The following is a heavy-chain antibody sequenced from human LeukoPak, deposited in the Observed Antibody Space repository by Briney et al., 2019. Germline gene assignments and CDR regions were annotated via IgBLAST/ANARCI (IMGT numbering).Heavy chain of an antibody. CDR1: GVSFSGYY. V-gene: IGHV4-34*01. CDR3: AGAYDNSGYGDY. D-gene: IGHD3-22*01. J-gene: IGHJ4*02. Sequence: PSETLSLTCTVYGVSFSGYYCSWIRQPPGKGLEWIGEINHSGRTNYNPSLKSRVTISVDTSKNQFSLKLSSVTAADTAVYYCAGAYDNSGYGDYWGQGTLVTVSS. CDR2: INHSGRT.